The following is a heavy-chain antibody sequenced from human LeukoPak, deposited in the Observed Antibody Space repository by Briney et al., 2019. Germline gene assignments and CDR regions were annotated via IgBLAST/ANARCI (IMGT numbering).Heavy chain of an antibody. Sequence: SETLSLTCTVSGGSISRSDYYWGWIRQPPGKGLEWIGSIFYSGSTYYNASLKSRVTISVDTSKNQFSLKLSSVTAADTAVYYCASHNTAMAYFDYWGQGTLVTVSS. V-gene: IGHV4-39*07. J-gene: IGHJ4*02. CDR1: GGSISRSDYY. CDR2: IFYSGST. D-gene: IGHD5-18*01. CDR3: ASHNTAMAYFDY.